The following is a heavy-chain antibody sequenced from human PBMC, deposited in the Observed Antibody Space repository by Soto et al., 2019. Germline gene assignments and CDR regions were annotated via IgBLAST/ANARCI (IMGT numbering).Heavy chain of an antibody. CDR2: ISAYNGNI. V-gene: IGHV1-18*01. CDR1: GYDFTNYG. CDR3: ASGPNLQTGSKITF. D-gene: IGHD3-9*01. Sequence: QVRLVQSGAEVKKPGASVKVSCKTYGYDFTNYGINWVRLAPGQGIEWMGWISAYNGNIVYVQNFPGRTTLTTDTPTGSAYKELRSLRSDDTSVYYFASGPNLQTGSKITFWGQGTQHTVAS. J-gene: IGHJ4*02.